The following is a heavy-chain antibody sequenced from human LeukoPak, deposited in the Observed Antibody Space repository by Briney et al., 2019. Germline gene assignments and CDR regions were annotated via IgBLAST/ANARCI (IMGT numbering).Heavy chain of an antibody. D-gene: IGHD2-2*01. J-gene: IGHJ4*02. Sequence: SETLSLTCAVYGGSFSGYYWSWIRQPPGKGLEWIGEINHSGSTNYNPSLKSRVTISVDTSKNQFSLKLSSVTAADTAVYYCARGWVVPSLFDYWGQGTLVTVSS. CDR1: GGSFSGYY. V-gene: IGHV4-34*01. CDR3: ARGWVVPSLFDY. CDR2: INHSGST.